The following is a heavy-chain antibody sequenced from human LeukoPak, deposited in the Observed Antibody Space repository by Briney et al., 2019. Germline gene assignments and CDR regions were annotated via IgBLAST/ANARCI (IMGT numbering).Heavy chain of an antibody. V-gene: IGHV1-18*01. D-gene: IGHD3-22*01. Sequence: GASVKVSCKASGYTFTSYGISWVRQAPGQGLEWMGWISAYNGNTNYAQKLQGRVTMTTDTSTSTAYMELRSLRSDDTAVYYCARGSSGYYFMKPDFDYWGQGTLVTVSS. CDR3: ARGSSGYYFMKPDFDY. CDR2: ISAYNGNT. CDR1: GYTFTSYG. J-gene: IGHJ4*02.